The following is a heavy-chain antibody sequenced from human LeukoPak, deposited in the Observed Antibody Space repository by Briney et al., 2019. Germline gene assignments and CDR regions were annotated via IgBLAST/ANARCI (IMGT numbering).Heavy chain of an antibody. D-gene: IGHD6-19*01. CDR1: GFTFSSYS. CDR3: AITGIAVAGTPESFDY. Sequence: PGGSLRLSCAASGFTFSSYSMNWVRQAPGKGLEWVSSISSSSSYIYYADSVKGRFTISRDNAKNSLYLQMNSLRAEDTAVYYCAITGIAVAGTPESFDYWGQGTLVTVSS. V-gene: IGHV3-21*04. CDR2: ISSSSSYI. J-gene: IGHJ4*02.